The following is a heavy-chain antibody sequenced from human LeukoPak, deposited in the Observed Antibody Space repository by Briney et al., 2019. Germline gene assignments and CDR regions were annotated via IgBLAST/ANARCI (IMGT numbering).Heavy chain of an antibody. CDR3: ARDSAGNDY. CDR2: IKQDGSEK. D-gene: IGHD6-13*01. Sequence: GGSLRLSCAASGFTFSTYWMSWVRQAPGKGLEWVANIKQDGSEKYYVDSVKGRVTISRDNAKNSLYLQMNSLRAEDTAMYYCARDSAGNDYWGQGTLVTVSS. J-gene: IGHJ4*02. CDR1: GFTFSTYW. V-gene: IGHV3-7*01.